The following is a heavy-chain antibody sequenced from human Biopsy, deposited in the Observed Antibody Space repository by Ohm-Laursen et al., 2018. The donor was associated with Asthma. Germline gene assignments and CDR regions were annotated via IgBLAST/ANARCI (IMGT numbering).Heavy chain of an antibody. CDR3: GLVKGSDQHTMVTLYS. D-gene: IGHD3-10*01. CDR2: ISVHNGDT. CDR1: DYIFPRNY. V-gene: IGHV1-18*01. Sequence: ASVKVSCKASDYIFPRNYISWVRQAPGQGLEWMGWISVHNGDTKYAQKFQGRVSLTTDTSTGTSYIDLRSLRSEDSAVYFCGLVKGSDQHTMVTLYSWGQGTLVTVSS. J-gene: IGHJ4*02.